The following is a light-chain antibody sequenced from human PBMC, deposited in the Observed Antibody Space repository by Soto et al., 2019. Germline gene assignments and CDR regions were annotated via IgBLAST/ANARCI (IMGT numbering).Light chain of an antibody. CDR1: NNDVVNFDL. CDR3: SSYTSGSVL. J-gene: IGLJ2*01. CDR2: EGS. Sequence: QSALTQPASVSGSPGQSITISCTGTNNDVVNFDLVSWYQQHPGKAPKLIIYEGSKRPSGISTRFSGSKSGNTASVTLSGLQAEDEADYYCSSYTSGSVLFGGGTKVTVL. V-gene: IGLV2-14*02.